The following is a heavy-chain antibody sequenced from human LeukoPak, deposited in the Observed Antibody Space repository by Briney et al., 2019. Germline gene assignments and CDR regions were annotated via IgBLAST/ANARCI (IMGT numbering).Heavy chain of an antibody. J-gene: IGHJ2*01. Sequence: GGSLRLSCEASGFTLSSFIMHWVRQTPGKGLEWVAVISYDGTNKYYTDSVKGRFTIPRDNSKQTLDLQMNSLRPEDTAVYYCARSGYSTGWYIWYLDLWGRGTLVTVSS. CDR2: ISYDGTNK. D-gene: IGHD6-19*01. CDR1: GFTLSSFI. V-gene: IGHV3-30*03. CDR3: ARSGYSTGWYIWYLDL.